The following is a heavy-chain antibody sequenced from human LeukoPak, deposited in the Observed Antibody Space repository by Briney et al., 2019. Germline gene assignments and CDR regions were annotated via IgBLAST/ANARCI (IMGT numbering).Heavy chain of an antibody. CDR2: INHSGST. V-gene: IGHV4-34*01. CDR3: ARHGGVVVPAAWVNY. D-gene: IGHD2-2*01. Sequence: PSETLSLTCAVYGGSFSGYYWSWIRQPPGKGLEWIGEINHSGSTNYNPSLKSRVTISVDTSKNQFSLKLSSVTAADTAVYYCARHGGVVVPAAWVNYWGQGTLVTVSS. J-gene: IGHJ4*02. CDR1: GGSFSGYY.